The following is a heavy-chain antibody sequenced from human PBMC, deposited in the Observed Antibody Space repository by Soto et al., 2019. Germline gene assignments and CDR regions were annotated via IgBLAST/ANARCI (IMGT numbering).Heavy chain of an antibody. V-gene: IGHV4-59*08. CDR3: ARRSID. D-gene: IGHD2-15*01. CDR1: GGSISDYY. CDR2: VYYSGTT. Sequence: QVQLQESGPGLVKPSETLSLTCTVSGGSISDYYWSWFRQAPGKGLDWIGYVYYSGTTNYNPSLLNRATMSVDTSKTQFSLKLRTPAAAVTPVSYCARRSIDWGQGTLVTVSS. J-gene: IGHJ4*02.